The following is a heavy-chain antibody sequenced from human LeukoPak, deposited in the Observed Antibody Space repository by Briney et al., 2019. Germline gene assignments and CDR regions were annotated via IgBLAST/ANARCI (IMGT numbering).Heavy chain of an antibody. CDR3: ARLKGYSSGWYPSYYFDY. CDR2: IYYTGTT. CDR1: GFTFSSYA. Sequence: GSLRLSCAASGFTFSSYAMSWIRQPPGKGLEWIGYIYYTGTTNYNPSLKSRVTISVDTSKNQFSLKLSSVTAADTAVYYCARLKGYSSGWYPSYYFDYWGQGTLVTVSS. D-gene: IGHD6-19*01. V-gene: IGHV4-59*08. J-gene: IGHJ4*02.